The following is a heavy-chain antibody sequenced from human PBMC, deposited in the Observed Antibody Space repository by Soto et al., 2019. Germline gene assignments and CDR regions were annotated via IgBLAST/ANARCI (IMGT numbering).Heavy chain of an antibody. CDR2: IWYDGSNK. CDR3: ARDRARVFDY. Sequence: QVQLVESGGGVVQPGRSLRLSCAASGFTFNRYGMHWVRQAPGKGLEVVAIIWYDGSNKYYADSVKGRFTISGDNSKNPLYLQMNSLRAEDTAVYYWARDRARVFDYWGQGTLVTVSS. J-gene: IGHJ4*02. CDR1: GFTFNRYG. V-gene: IGHV3-33*01.